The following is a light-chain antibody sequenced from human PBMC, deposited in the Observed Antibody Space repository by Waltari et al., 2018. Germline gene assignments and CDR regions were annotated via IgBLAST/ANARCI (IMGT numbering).Light chain of an antibody. V-gene: IGLV2-14*03. CDR1: SSDVGGYNY. CDR3: SSYISSSTLEL. Sequence: QSALTQHASVSGSPGQSITISCNGTSSDVGGYNYVSWYQQHPGKAPKLMIYDVSNRPSGVSNRFSGSKSGNTASLTISGLQAEDEADYYCSSYISSSTLELFGGGTSLTVL. J-gene: IGLJ2*01. CDR2: DVS.